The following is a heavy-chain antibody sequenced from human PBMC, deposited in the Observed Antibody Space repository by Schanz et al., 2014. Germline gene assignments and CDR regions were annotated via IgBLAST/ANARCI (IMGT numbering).Heavy chain of an antibody. CDR1: GFTFSRHA. J-gene: IGHJ4*02. D-gene: IGHD1-26*01. Sequence: QVELVESGGGVVQPGRSLRLSCAASGFTFSRHAMHWVRQAAGKGLEWVAAITYDGSNKYYAESVKGRFAISRDNSKDTLYLQMNSLRTEDTAVYYCAGDWASGRYYSDHWGQGTLVTVSS. V-gene: IGHV3-30*09. CDR2: ITYDGSNK. CDR3: AGDWASGRYYSDH.